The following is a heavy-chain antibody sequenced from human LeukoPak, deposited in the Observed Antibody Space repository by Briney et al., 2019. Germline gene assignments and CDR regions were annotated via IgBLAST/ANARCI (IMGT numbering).Heavy chain of an antibody. D-gene: IGHD3-10*01. J-gene: IGHJ4*02. V-gene: IGHV4-59*01. CDR3: ARTPNRGGFDY. CDR1: GGSISDYY. Sequence: SETLSLTCTVSGGSISDYYWSWIRQPPGEGLEHIGYIYYSGSTNYNPSLKSRVTISVDTSKNQFSLKLNSVTAADTAVYYCARTPNRGGFDYWGQGTLVTVSS. CDR2: IYYSGST.